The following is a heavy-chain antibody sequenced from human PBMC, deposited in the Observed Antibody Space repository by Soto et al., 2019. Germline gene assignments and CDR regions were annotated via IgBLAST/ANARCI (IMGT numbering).Heavy chain of an antibody. CDR3: AKLKPYYYDSTEDY. V-gene: IGHV3-23*01. CDR2: ISGSGGST. J-gene: IGHJ4*02. CDR1: GFTFSSYA. D-gene: IGHD3-22*01. Sequence: LRLSCAASGFTFSSYAMSWVRQAPGKGLEWVSAISGSGGSTYYADSVKGRFTISRDNSKNTLYLQMNSLRAEDTAVYYCAKLKPYYYDSTEDYWGQGTLVTVSS.